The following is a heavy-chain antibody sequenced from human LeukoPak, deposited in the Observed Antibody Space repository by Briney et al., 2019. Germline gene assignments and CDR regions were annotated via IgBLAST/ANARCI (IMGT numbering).Heavy chain of an antibody. Sequence: RASVKVSCKASGYTFTSYYMHWVRQAPGQGLEWMGIINPSGGSTSYAQKFQGRVTMTRDMSTSTVYMELSSLRPEDTVVYYCARGVLGVDWLFPHFDYWGQGTLVTVSS. D-gene: IGHD3-9*01. CDR2: INPSGGST. CDR3: ARGVLGVDWLFPHFDY. CDR1: GYTFTSYY. V-gene: IGHV1-46*01. J-gene: IGHJ4*02.